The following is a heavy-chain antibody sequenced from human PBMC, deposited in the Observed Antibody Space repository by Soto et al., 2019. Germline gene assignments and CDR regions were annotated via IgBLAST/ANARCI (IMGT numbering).Heavy chain of an antibody. V-gene: IGHV1-69*01. CDR3: ARGRSSSDRFTYYYYGMDV. CDR2: IIPLFGTA. D-gene: IGHD6-13*01. CDR1: GGTFSSYA. Sequence: QVQLVQSGAEVKKPGSSVKVSCKASGGTFSSYAISWVRQAPGPGLDWMGGIIPLFGTANYAQTFQGRVTLTADESTSTADMELSSLRSEDTAVYYCARGRSSSDRFTYYYYGMDVWGQGTTVTVSS. J-gene: IGHJ6*02.